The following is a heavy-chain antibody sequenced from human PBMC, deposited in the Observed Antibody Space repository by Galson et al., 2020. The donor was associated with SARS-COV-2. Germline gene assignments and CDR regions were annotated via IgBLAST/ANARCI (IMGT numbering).Heavy chain of an antibody. CDR3: ARDTPNYGMDV. Sequence: SETLSLTCSVSDGSITGYYWTWIRQPPGKGLEWIGNVYYTGNVKSNPSLKSRVTISVDTSKKQFSLRLNSLTAADTAVYFCARDTPNYGMDVWSQGTTVTVSS. V-gene: IGHV4-59*08. J-gene: IGHJ6*02. CDR1: DGSITGYY. D-gene: IGHD2-15*01. CDR2: VYYTGNV.